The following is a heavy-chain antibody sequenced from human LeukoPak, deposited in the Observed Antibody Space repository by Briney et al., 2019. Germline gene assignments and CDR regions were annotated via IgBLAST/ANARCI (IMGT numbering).Heavy chain of an antibody. D-gene: IGHD6-13*01. CDR2: IIPIFGTA. Sequence: SVKVSCKTSGGTFSSYAISWVRQAPGQGLEWMGRIIPIFGTANYAQKFQGRVTITTDESTSTAYMELSSLRAEDTAVYYCAREPYSSSWSDPWGQGTLVTVSS. V-gene: IGHV1-69*05. J-gene: IGHJ5*02. CDR1: GGTFSSYA. CDR3: AREPYSSSWSDP.